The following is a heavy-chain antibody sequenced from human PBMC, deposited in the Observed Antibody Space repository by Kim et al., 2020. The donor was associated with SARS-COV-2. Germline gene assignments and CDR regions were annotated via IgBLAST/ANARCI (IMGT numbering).Heavy chain of an antibody. Sequence: SETLSLTCTVSGGSVSSGSYYWSWIRQPPGKGLEWIGYIYYSGSTNYNPSLKSRVTISVDTSKNQFSLKLSSVTAADTAVYYCARGPLTGYSQTYYYYYGMDVWGQGTTVTVSS. CDR2: IYYSGST. J-gene: IGHJ6*02. CDR3: ARGPLTGYSQTYYYYYGMDV. CDR1: GGSVSSGSYY. V-gene: IGHV4-61*01. D-gene: IGHD3-9*01.